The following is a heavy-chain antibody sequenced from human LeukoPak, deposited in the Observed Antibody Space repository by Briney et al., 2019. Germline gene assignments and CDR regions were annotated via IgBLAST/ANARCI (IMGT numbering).Heavy chain of an antibody. J-gene: IGHJ4*02. CDR1: EFTFSSYS. CDR2: ISSSTSYI. D-gene: IGHD3-10*01. Sequence: PGGSLRLSCAASEFTFSSYSMNWVRQAPGKGLDWVSSISSSTSYIYYADSVKGRFTISRDNAKNSLYLQMNSLRAEDTAVYYCARDDNYYGSGSYYNLVDYWGQGTLVTVSS. V-gene: IGHV3-21*01. CDR3: ARDDNYYGSGSYYNLVDY.